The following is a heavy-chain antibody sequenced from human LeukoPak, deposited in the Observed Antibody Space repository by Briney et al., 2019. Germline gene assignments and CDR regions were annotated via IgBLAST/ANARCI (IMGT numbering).Heavy chain of an antibody. CDR1: GFTFSGSG. V-gene: IGHV3-73*01. CDR3: TRRVGPTSPDY. J-gene: IGHJ4*02. Sequence: GSLRLSCAASGFTFSGSGMHWVRQASGKGLEWVGRIRSKANSYATAYAASVKGRFTISRDDSKNTAYLQMNSLKTEDSAMYYCTRRVGPTSPDYWGQGTLVTVSS. CDR2: IRSKANSYAT. D-gene: IGHD1-26*01.